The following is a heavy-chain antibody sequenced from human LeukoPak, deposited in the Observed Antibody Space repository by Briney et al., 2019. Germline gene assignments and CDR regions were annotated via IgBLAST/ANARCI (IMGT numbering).Heavy chain of an antibody. D-gene: IGHD3-10*01. J-gene: IGHJ5*02. V-gene: IGHV5-51*01. Sequence: GESLKISCKGSGYSFTSYWIGWVRQMPGKGLEWMGIIYPGDSDTRYSPSFQGQVTISADKSISTAYLQWSCLKASDTAMYYCARGVHGSGSYYNWFDPWGQGTLVTVSS. CDR3: ARGVHGSGSYYNWFDP. CDR2: IYPGDSDT. CDR1: GYSFTSYW.